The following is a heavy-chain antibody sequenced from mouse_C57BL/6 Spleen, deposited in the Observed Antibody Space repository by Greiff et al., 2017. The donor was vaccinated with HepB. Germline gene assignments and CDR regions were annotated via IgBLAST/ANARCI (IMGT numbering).Heavy chain of an antibody. CDR2: ILPGSGST. J-gene: IGHJ3*01. D-gene: IGHD1-1*01. CDR3: ARRGGYGSSYGFAY. Sequence: QVQLKQSGAELMKPGASVKLSCKATGYTFTGYSIEWVKQRPGHGLEWIGEILPGSGSTNYNEKFKGKATFTADTSSNTAYMQLSSLTTEDSAIYYCARRGGYGSSYGFAYWGQGTLVTVSA. V-gene: IGHV1-9*01. CDR1: GYTFTGYS.